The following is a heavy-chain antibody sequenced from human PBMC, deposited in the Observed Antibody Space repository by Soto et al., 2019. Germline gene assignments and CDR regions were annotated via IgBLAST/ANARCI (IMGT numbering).Heavy chain of an antibody. V-gene: IGHV3-11*01. J-gene: IGHJ3*02. Sequence: VQLVESGGGLVQPGGSLRLSCAASGFTFSDYYMSWIRQAPGKGLEWVSYISSSGSTIYYADSVKGRFTISRDNAKNSLYLQMNSLRAEDTAVYYCARDEKYYYDSSGYYHDAFDIWGQGTMVTVSS. D-gene: IGHD3-22*01. CDR3: ARDEKYYYDSSGYYHDAFDI. CDR1: GFTFSDYY. CDR2: ISSSGSTI.